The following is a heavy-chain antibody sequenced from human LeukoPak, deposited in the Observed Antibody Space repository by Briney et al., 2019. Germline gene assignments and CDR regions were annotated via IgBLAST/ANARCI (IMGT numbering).Heavy chain of an antibody. CDR3: ARDAEYCGGDC. CDR1: GGTFSSYA. V-gene: IGHV1-69*06. D-gene: IGHD2-21*01. CDR2: IIPIFGTA. J-gene: IGHJ4*02. Sequence: GASVKVSCKASGGTFSSYAISWVRQAPGQGFEWMGGIIPIFGTANYAQKFQGRVTITADKSTSTAYMELSSLRSEDTAVYYCARDAEYCGGDCWGQGTLVTVSS.